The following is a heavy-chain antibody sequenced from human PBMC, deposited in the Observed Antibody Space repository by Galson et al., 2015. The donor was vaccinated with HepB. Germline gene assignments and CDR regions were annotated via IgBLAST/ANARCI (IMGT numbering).Heavy chain of an antibody. J-gene: IGHJ3*02. CDR1: GFTFSSYG. D-gene: IGHD6-19*01. V-gene: IGHV3-33*01. CDR3: ARERGGIAVAEVAAFDI. CDR2: IWYDGSNK. Sequence: SLRLSCAASGFTFSSYGMHWVRQAPGKGLEWVAVIWYDGSNKYYADSVKGRFTISRDNSKNTLYLQMSSLRAEDTAVYYCARERGGIAVAEVAAFDIWGQGNPGHRLL.